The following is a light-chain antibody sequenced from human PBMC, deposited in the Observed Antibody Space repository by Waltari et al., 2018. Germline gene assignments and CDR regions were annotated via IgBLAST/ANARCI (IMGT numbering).Light chain of an antibody. Sequence: LTQPPSASGTPGQRVTISCSGTTSNIGGNSVPWYQQLPGTAPKLLMYSSPQRPSGVPDRFSGSKSGTSASLAISDLQSDDEGDYYCATWDDSLSVYVFGSGTTVTVL. CDR1: TSNIGGNS. CDR3: ATWDDSLSVYV. CDR2: SSP. J-gene: IGLJ6*01. V-gene: IGLV1-44*01.